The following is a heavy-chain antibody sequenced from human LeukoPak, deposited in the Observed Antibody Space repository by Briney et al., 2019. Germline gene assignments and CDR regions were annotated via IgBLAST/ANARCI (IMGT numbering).Heavy chain of an antibody. J-gene: IGHJ4*02. Sequence: SETLSLTCTVSGGPISSYCGGWIRQPPGKGLEWIGYIYFSGDTNCNPSLKSRVTMSVDMSKNRFSLRLSSVTAADTAVYYCARASGLAPAYYYLDYWGQGTLVTVSS. CDR2: IYFSGDT. D-gene: IGHD2-21*01. V-gene: IGHV4-59*01. CDR1: GGPISSYC. CDR3: ARASGLAPAYYYLDY.